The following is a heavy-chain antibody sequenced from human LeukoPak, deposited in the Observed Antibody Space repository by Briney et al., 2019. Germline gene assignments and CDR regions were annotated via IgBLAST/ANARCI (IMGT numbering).Heavy chain of an antibody. J-gene: IGHJ4*02. CDR3: ASWADYYDSPEGDY. V-gene: IGHV4-4*02. CDR2: IYHSGST. D-gene: IGHD3-22*01. Sequence: PSETLSLTCAVSGGSISSSNWWSWVRHPPGKGLEWIGEIYHSGSTNYNPSLKSRVTISVDKSKNQFSLKLSSVTAADTAVYYCASWADYYDSPEGDYWGQGTLVTVSS. CDR1: GGSISSSNW.